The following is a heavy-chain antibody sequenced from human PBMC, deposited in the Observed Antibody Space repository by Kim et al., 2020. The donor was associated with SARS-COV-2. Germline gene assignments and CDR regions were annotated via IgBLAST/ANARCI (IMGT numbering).Heavy chain of an antibody. CDR2: TA. D-gene: IGHD3-16*01. J-gene: IGHJ5*02. Sequence: TAEYAASVRGRFTISRDDSKSIAYLQMNSLTTEDTAVYYCTRGGYVKVDTWGQGTLVTVSA. CDR3: TRGGYVKVDT. V-gene: IGHV3-49*02.